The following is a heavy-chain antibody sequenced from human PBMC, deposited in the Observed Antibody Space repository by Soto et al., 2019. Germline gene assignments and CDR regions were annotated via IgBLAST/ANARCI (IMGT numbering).Heavy chain of an antibody. D-gene: IGHD2-15*01. CDR2: INPSGDST. CDR3: ARVYCSDGSCYSIAY. CDR1: GYTFTSYC. V-gene: IGHV1-46*03. Sequence: ASVKVSCKASGYTFTSYCFHWVRQAPGQGLEWMGIINPSGDSTYAQKFQGRVTMTRDTSTSTVYMELSSLRSEDTAVYYCARVYCSDGSCYSIAYWGQGTLVTVSS. J-gene: IGHJ4*02.